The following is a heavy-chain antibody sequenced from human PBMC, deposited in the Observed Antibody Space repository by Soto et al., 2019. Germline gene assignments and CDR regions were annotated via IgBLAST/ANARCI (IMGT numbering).Heavy chain of an antibody. CDR3: AKDRDTYYYYYLMDV. Sequence: QVQLVESGGGVIQPGRSLRLSCEASGFAFDTYGMHWIRQGAGQGLEWVATMSYDGSKIYYRDSVRGRFSISRDDSKRTLDLQMNRLRAEDTAVYYCAKDRDTYYYYYLMDVWGQGTTVTVSS. CDR1: GFAFDTYG. CDR2: MSYDGSKI. J-gene: IGHJ6*02. V-gene: IGHV3-30*18.